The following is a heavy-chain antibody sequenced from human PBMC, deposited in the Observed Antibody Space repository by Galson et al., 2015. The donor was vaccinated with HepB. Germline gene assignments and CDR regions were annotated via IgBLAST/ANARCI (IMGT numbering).Heavy chain of an antibody. CDR3: ARDSSGYYYPYYYFGMDV. CDR2: ISSSSSYI. V-gene: IGHV3-21*01. D-gene: IGHD3-22*01. CDR1: GFTFSSYS. Sequence: SLRLSCEASGFTFSSYSMNWVRQAPGKGLEWVSSISSSSSYIYYADAVKGRFTISRDNAKNSLYLQMNSLRAEDTAVYYYARDSSGYYYPYYYFGMDVWGQGTTVTVSS. J-gene: IGHJ6*02.